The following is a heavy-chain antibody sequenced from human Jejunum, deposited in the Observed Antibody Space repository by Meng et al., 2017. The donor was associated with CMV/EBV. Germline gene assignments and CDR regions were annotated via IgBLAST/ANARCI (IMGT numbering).Heavy chain of an antibody. CDR2: IYYSGST. Sequence: VHLEEPGPGLGKPSQTLSLTCTFSGGSVSSGGYYWTWIRQHPGKGLEWFGHIYYSGSTFYNPSLKRRVIISIGTSKNQFSLNLRSVTAADTAVYYCARVSSGWDYFDYWGQGTLVTVSS. V-gene: IGHV4-31*03. D-gene: IGHD6-19*01. CDR3: ARVSSGWDYFDY. CDR1: GGSVSSGGYY. J-gene: IGHJ4*02.